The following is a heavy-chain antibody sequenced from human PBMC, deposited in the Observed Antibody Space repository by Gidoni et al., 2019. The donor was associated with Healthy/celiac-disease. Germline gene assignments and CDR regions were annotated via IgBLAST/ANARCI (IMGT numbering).Heavy chain of an antibody. CDR1: GGSISSYY. CDR2: IYYSGST. CDR3: ARADRLLWFGDLHGPRYFDL. D-gene: IGHD3-10*01. Sequence: QVQLQESGPGLVKPSETLSLTCTVSGGSISSYYWSWIRQPPGKGLEWIGYIYYSGSTNYNPSLKSRVTISVDTSKNQFSLKLSSVTAADTAVYYCARADRLLWFGDLHGPRYFDLWGRGTLVTVSS. J-gene: IGHJ2*01. V-gene: IGHV4-59*01.